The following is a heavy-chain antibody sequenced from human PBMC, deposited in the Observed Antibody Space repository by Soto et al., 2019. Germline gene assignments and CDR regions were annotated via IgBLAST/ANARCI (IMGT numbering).Heavy chain of an antibody. J-gene: IGHJ2*01. D-gene: IGHD3-10*01. CDR1: GGSISSGDYY. V-gene: IGHV4-30-4*01. CDR2: IYYSGST. Sequence: SETLSLTCTVSGGSISSGDYYWSWIRQPPGKGLEWIGYIYYSGSTYYNPSLKSRVTISVDTSKNQFSLKLSSVTAADTAVYYCARVYAGADRYFDLWGRGTLVT. CDR3: ARVYAGADRYFDL.